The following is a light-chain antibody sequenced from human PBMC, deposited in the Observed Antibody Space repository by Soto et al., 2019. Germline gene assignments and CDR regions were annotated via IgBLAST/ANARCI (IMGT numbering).Light chain of an antibody. CDR2: GAS. V-gene: IGKV3D-20*02. Sequence: EFLFTQSPGALSLSPGERLTLSCRASQTVRNNYLAWYQQKHGQAPRLLIYGASNRATGIPDRFSGSGSGTDCTLTISSLEPEDFAVYYGQQRSNSPVTFGQGTRLEIK. CDR3: QQRSNSPVT. J-gene: IGKJ5*01. CDR1: QTVRNNY.